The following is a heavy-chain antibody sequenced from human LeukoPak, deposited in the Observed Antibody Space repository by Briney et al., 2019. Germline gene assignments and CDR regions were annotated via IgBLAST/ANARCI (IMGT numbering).Heavy chain of an antibody. Sequence: ASVKLSCKASGYTFTSYDIDWGRQATGQGLGWRGGLNLKGCHTGFAQKFQGRVSMTSNNSISTAYMEVRSLRSEDTAVYYCARGAPGSSCSGGSCPYFDYWGQGTLVSVSS. CDR3: ARGAPGSSCSGGSCPYFDY. CDR1: GYTFTSYD. V-gene: IGHV1-8*01. D-gene: IGHD2-15*01. J-gene: IGHJ4*02. CDR2: LNLKGCHT.